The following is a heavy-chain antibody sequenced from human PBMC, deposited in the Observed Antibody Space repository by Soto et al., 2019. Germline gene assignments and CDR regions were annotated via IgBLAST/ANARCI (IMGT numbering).Heavy chain of an antibody. J-gene: IGHJ3*02. CDR1: GYTFTSYG. Sequence: QVQLVQSGAEVKKPGASVKVSCKASGYTFTSYGISWVRQAPGQGLEWMGWISAYNGNTNYAQKLQGRVTMTTDTSTSTAYRELRSLRSDDTAVYYCARDPGGAAGRSRVFAFDIWGQGTMVTVSS. D-gene: IGHD6-13*01. V-gene: IGHV1-18*04. CDR3: ARDPGGAAGRSRVFAFDI. CDR2: ISAYNGNT.